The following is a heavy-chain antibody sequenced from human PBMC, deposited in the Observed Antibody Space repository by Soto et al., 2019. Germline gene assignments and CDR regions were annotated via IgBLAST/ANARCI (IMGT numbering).Heavy chain of an antibody. CDR1: GGSVSRGQYY. CDR3: ARGLAPNS. J-gene: IGHJ5*01. CDR2: IYYSGNT. Sequence: PSETLSLTTTVSGGSVSRGQYYWTWIRQPPGQGLEWIGYIYYSGNTDYNPSLKGRVTVALDTSKNQFSLHLSSVTAADTAVYYCARGLAPNSWGHGTLVTVSS. V-gene: IGHV4-61*01. D-gene: IGHD6-19*01.